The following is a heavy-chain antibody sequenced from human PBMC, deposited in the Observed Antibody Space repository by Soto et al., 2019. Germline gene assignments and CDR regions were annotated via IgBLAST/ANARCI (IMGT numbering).Heavy chain of an antibody. V-gene: IGHV1-69*02. CDR2: IIPILGIA. Sequence: SVKVSCKASGGTFSSYTISWVRQAPGQGLEWMGRIIPILGIANYAQKFQGRVTITADKSTSTAYMELSSLRSEDTAVYYCARAEGSGYDFNAFDIWGQGTMVTVSS. J-gene: IGHJ3*02. CDR3: ARAEGSGYDFNAFDI. CDR1: GGTFSSYT. D-gene: IGHD5-12*01.